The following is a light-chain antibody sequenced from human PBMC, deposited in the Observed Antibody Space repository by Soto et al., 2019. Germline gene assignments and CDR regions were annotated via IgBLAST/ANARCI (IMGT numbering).Light chain of an antibody. CDR3: QQYYSYPRT. Sequence: ALRMTQSPSSFTASTGDRVTITCRASQGISSYLAWYQQKPGKAPKLLIYAASTLQSGVPSRFSGSGSGTDFTLTISCLQSEECATYYCQQYYSYPRTFGQGTKVEIK. CDR2: AAS. J-gene: IGKJ1*01. CDR1: QGISSY. V-gene: IGKV1-8*01.